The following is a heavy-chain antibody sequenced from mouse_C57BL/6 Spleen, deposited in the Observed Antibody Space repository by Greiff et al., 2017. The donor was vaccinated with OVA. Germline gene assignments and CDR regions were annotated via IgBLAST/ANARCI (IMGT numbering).Heavy chain of an antibody. CDR1: GYSFTGYY. Sequence: VQLQQSGPELVKPGASVKISCKASGYSFTGYYMNWVKQSPEKSLEWIGEINPSTGGTTYNQKFKAKATLNVDKSSSTAYMQLKSLTSEDSAVYYCARGGLLRAMDYWGQGTSVTVSS. V-gene: IGHV1-42*01. CDR3: ARGGLLRAMDY. D-gene: IGHD2-3*01. J-gene: IGHJ4*01. CDR2: INPSTGGT.